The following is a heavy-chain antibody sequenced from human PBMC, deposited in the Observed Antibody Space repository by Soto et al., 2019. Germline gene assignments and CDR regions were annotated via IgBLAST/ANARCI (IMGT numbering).Heavy chain of an antibody. V-gene: IGHV3-53*01. Sequence: GASLRLSCAASWFTVSNNYMTWVRQAPGKGLVWVSVMYSGGTATSYADSVKGRFTVSRDNSKNTVSLKLDSLKADDTAVYYCARGVPVGSIGRFYFDAWGQTTLVTVSA. CDR2: MYSGGTAT. CDR1: WFTVSNNY. CDR3: ARGVPVGSIGRFYFDA. J-gene: IGHJ4*02. D-gene: IGHD1-26*01.